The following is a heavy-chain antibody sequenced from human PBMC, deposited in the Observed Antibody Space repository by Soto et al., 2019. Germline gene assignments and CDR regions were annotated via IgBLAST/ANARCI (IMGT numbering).Heavy chain of an antibody. J-gene: IGHJ6*02. Sequence: GESLKISCAASGFTFSSYGMHWVRQAPGKGLEWVAVIWYDGSNKYYADSVKGRFTISRDNSKNTLYLQMNSLRAEDTAVYYCARDFSPWELQNHYGMDVWGQGTTVTVSS. CDR1: GFTFSSYG. CDR3: ARDFSPWELQNHYGMDV. D-gene: IGHD1-26*01. CDR2: IWYDGSNK. V-gene: IGHV3-33*01.